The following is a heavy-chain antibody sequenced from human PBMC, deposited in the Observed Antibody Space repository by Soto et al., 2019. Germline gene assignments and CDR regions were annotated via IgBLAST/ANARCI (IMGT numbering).Heavy chain of an antibody. D-gene: IGHD3-10*01. V-gene: IGHV3-33*01. CDR3: ARGPMVRGVIDPSFDY. J-gene: IGHJ4*02. CDR2: IWYDGSNK. Sequence: GGSLRLSCAASGFTFSSYGMHWVRQAPGKGLEWVAVIWYDGSNKYYADSVKGRFTISRDNSKNTLYLQMNSLRAEDTAVYYCARGPMVRGVIDPSFDYWGQGTLVTVSS. CDR1: GFTFSSYG.